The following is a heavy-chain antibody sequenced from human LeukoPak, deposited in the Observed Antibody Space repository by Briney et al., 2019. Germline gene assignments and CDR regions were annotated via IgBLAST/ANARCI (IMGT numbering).Heavy chain of an antibody. D-gene: IGHD2-2*01. CDR3: AREYCSSTSCYNWFDP. CDR1: GGSISSYY. CDR2: IYYSGST. Sequence: SETLSLTCTVSGGSISSYYWSWIRRPPGKGLEWIGYIYYSGSTNYNPSLKSRVTISVDTSKDQFSLKLSSVTAADTAVYYCAREYCSSTSCYNWFDPWGQGTLVTVSS. V-gene: IGHV4-59*01. J-gene: IGHJ5*02.